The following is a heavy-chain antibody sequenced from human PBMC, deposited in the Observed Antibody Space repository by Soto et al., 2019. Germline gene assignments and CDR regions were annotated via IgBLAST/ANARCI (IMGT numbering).Heavy chain of an antibody. V-gene: IGHV5-10-1*01. CDR1: GYSFTSYW. CDR3: ARHSGNYFRSQYYFDY. CDR2: IDPSDSYT. J-gene: IGHJ4*02. D-gene: IGHD1-26*01. Sequence: PGGSLKISCKGSGYSFTSYWISWVRQMPGKGLEWMGRIDPSDSYTNYSPSFQGHVTISADKSISTAYLQWSSLKASDTAMYYCARHSGNYFRSQYYFDYWGQGILVTVSS.